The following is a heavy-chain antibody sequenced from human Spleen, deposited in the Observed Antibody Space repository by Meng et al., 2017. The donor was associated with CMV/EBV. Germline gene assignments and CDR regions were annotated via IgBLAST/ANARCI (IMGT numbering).Heavy chain of an antibody. CDR3: ARARAVTTTHYAMDV. J-gene: IGHJ6*02. D-gene: IGHD4-17*01. CDR2: IHSGGTT. V-gene: IGHV3-66*02. CDR1: GLTVSSYS. Sequence: GESLKISCAASGLTVSSYSMTWVRQAPQKGLEWVSVIHSGGTTYYADSVKGRFTISRDNRKNTLYLQMNSLRPEDSALYYCARARAVTTTHYAMDVWGQGTTVTVSS.